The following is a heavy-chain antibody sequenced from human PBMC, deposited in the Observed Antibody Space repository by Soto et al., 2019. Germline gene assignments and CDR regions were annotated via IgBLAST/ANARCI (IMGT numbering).Heavy chain of an antibody. CDR2: ISAYNGNT. CDR1: GYTFTSYG. V-gene: IGHV1-18*01. CDR3: ARRYSSGWPTQYYYYYGMDV. Sequence: ASVKVSCKASGYTFTSYGISWVRQAPGQGLEWMGWISAYNGNTNYAQKLQGRVTMTTDTSTSTAYMELRSLRSDDTAVYYCARRYSSGWPTQYYYYYGMDVWGQGTTVTVSS. D-gene: IGHD6-19*01. J-gene: IGHJ6*02.